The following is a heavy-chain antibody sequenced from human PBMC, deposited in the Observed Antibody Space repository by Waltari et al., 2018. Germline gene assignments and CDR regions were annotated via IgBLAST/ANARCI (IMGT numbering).Heavy chain of an antibody. Sequence: QLQLQESGPGLVKPSETLSLTCTVSGGSISSSSYYWGWLRQPPGKGLEWIGSIYYSGSTYYNPSLKSRVTISVDTSKNQFSLKLSSVTAADTAVYYCARVPARQQPGTFDYWGQGTLVTVSS. CDR1: GGSISSSSYY. D-gene: IGHD6-13*01. J-gene: IGHJ4*02. CDR2: IYYSGST. CDR3: ARVPARQQPGTFDY. V-gene: IGHV4-39*07.